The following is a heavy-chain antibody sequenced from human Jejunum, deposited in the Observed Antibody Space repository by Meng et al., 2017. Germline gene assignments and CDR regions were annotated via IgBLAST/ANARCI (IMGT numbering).Heavy chain of an antibody. CDR1: GGSITSGHW. J-gene: IGHJ4*02. CDR3: ARDHWGSLDY. Sequence: WAAGLVRPSGTLFLTCAVSGGSITSGHWGTWVRQSPGKGLVWIGEISNRGNTNYNPSLKSRVAISLDRSKNEFSLTVDSVTAADAAMYYCARDHWGSLDYWGQGILVTVSS. D-gene: IGHD7-27*01. V-gene: IGHV4-4*02. CDR2: ISNRGNT.